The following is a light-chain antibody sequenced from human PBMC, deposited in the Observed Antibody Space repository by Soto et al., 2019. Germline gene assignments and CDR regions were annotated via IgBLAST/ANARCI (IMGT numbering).Light chain of an antibody. CDR1: SSNIGSNY. CDR3: EAWDDSLSGHVV. V-gene: IGLV1-47*01. CDR2: RNN. J-gene: IGLJ2*01. Sequence: QAVVTQPPSASGTPGQRVTISCSGSSSNIGSNYVYWYQQLPGTAPKLLIYRNNQRPSGVPDRFSGSKSGTSASLAISGLRSEDEADYYCEAWDDSLSGHVVFGGGTKVTVL.